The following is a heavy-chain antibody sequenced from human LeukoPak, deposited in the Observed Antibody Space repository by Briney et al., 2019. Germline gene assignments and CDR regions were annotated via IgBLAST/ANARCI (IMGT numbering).Heavy chain of an antibody. V-gene: IGHV3-74*01. J-gene: IGHJ6*02. D-gene: IGHD2-2*01. CDR1: GFTLSNYW. CDR3: ARGPQRGAAANYYGMDV. Sequence: PGGSLRLSCAASGFTLSNYWMHWVRQAPGKGLVWVSRINSGGSSTSHADSVKGRFTISRDNAKSTLYLQMNSLRSEDTAVYYCARGPQRGAAANYYGMDVWGQGTTVTVSS. CDR2: INSGGSST.